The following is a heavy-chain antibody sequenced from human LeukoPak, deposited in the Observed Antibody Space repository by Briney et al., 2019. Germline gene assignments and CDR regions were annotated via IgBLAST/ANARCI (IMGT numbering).Heavy chain of an antibody. CDR2: ISGSGGST. V-gene: IGHV3-23*01. Sequence: PGGSLRLSCAASGFTFSSYAMSWVRQAPGKGLEWVSAISGSGGSTYYADSVKGRFTISRDNSKNTLYLQMNSLRAEDTAVYYCAKDVGRWLPSNYFDYWGQGTLVTVPS. CDR3: AKDVGRWLPSNYFDY. CDR1: GFTFSSYA. D-gene: IGHD5-12*01. J-gene: IGHJ4*02.